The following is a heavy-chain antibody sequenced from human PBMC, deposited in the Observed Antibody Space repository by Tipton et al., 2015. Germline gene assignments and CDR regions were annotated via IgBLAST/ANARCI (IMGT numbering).Heavy chain of an antibody. J-gene: IGHJ4*02. Sequence: TLSLTCTVSGGSISSTSDYWGWIRQSPGKGLEWIGSIYYSGTTYYNLSLKSRVTISVDMSNNQFSLNLTSVTAAGTAVYYCAGTTVAGHTGLGVDYWGQGTLVTVSS. CDR2: IYYSGTT. CDR3: AGTTVAGHTGLGVDY. V-gene: IGHV4-39*01. CDR1: GGSISSTSDY. D-gene: IGHD6-19*01.